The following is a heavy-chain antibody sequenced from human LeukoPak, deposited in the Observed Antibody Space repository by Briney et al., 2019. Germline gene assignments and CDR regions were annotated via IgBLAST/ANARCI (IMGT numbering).Heavy chain of an antibody. CDR3: AIGYSSGWDFDY. J-gene: IGHJ4*02. V-gene: IGHV1-69*01. CDR2: IIPIFGTA. D-gene: IGHD6-19*01. Sequence: ASVKVSCKASGGTFSSYAISWVRQAPGQGLEWIGGIIPIFGTANYAQKFQGRVTITADESTSTAYMELSSLRSEDTAVYYCAIGYSSGWDFDYWGQGTLVTVSS. CDR1: GGTFSSYA.